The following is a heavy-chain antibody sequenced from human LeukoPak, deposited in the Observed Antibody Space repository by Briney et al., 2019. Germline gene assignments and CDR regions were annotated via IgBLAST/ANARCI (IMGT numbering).Heavy chain of an antibody. J-gene: IGHJ4*02. V-gene: IGHV3-74*01. CDR2: VNSDGTST. Sequence: PGGSLRLSCAASGFTFSSYWMFWVRQAPGKGLVWVSRVNSDGTSTNYADSVKGRFTVSRDNSKGTLYLQMNSLRAEDTAVYYCAKDGHSSGSSFDYWGQGTLVTVFS. D-gene: IGHD6-19*01. CDR3: AKDGHSSGSSFDY. CDR1: GFTFSSYW.